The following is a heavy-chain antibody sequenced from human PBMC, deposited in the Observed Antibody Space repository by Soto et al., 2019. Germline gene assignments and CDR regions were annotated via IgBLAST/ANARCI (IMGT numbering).Heavy chain of an antibody. CDR2: IRSKAKKYAT. D-gene: IGHD4-17*01. CDR3: TGRGGDSLQDT. V-gene: IGHV3-73*01. Sequence: EVQLEESGGGLVQPGGSLKLSCAGLGFNFSGSALHWVRQPSGKGLEWVGRIRSKAKKYATSYATSVQGRFSLSRDDSKNTAFLQMNSLRDEDTGVYFCTGRGGDSLQDTWGRGTLVTVSS. J-gene: IGHJ5*02. CDR1: GFNFSGSA.